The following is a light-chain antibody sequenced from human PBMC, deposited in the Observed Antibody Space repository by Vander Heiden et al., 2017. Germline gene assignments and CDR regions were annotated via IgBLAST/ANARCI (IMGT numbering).Light chain of an antibody. CDR3: QQSDSNAQWT. CDR2: TTS. Sequence: DIQMTQSPSSLSASVGDRVTITCRASQSISSYLNWYQQKAGKAPKLLICTTSSLQRGVPSRFSGSGYGTDFTLTISSRQPEDSATYYCQQSDSNAQWTFGQGTKVEIK. CDR1: QSISSY. V-gene: IGKV1-39*01. J-gene: IGKJ1*01.